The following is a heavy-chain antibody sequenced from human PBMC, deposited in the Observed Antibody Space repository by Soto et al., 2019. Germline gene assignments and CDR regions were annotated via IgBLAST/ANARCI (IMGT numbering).Heavy chain of an antibody. CDR2: IYPGDSDT. J-gene: IGHJ6*02. Sequence: EVQLVQSGAEVKKPGESLKISCKGSGYSFTSYWIGWVRQMPGKGLEWMGIIYPGDSDTRYSPSFQGQVTISADKSISTAYLQWSSLKASDTAMYYCASLSSSSVYYYGMDVWGQGTTVTVSS. D-gene: IGHD6-6*01. CDR1: GYSFTSYW. CDR3: ASLSSSSVYYYGMDV. V-gene: IGHV5-51*01.